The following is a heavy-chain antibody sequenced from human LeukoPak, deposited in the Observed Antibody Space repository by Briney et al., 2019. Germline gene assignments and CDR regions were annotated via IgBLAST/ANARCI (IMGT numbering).Heavy chain of an antibody. D-gene: IGHD6-13*01. V-gene: IGHV3-7*01. J-gene: IGHJ6*03. Sequence: GGSLRLSCAASGFTFSSYGMHWVRQAPGKGLEWVANIKEDGSDKQYVDSVQGRFTISRDNAENSLYLQMNSLRAEDTAVYYCAKAGAAGTNYYYYMDVWGKGTTVTVSS. CDR3: AKAGAAGTNYYYYMDV. CDR1: GFTFSSYG. CDR2: IKEDGSDK.